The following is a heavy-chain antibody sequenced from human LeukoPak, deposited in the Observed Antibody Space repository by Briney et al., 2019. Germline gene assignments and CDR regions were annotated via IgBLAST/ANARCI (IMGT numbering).Heavy chain of an antibody. CDR3: ARGAESSGYYYADY. D-gene: IGHD3-22*01. J-gene: IGHJ4*02. Sequence: GGSLRLSCAVSGFTVSSNYMSWVRQAPGKGLEWVSVIFSGGSTYYADSVKGRFTISRDDSKNTVYLQMNSLRAEDTSVYFCARGAESSGYYYADYWGQGTLVTVSS. CDR2: IFSGGST. V-gene: IGHV3-66*01. CDR1: GFTVSSNY.